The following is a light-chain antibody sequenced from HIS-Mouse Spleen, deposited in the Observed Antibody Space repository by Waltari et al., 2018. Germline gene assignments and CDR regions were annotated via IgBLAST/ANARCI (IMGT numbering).Light chain of an antibody. Sequence: QLVLTQSPSASASLGASVKLTCTLSSGHSSYAIAWHQQQPEKGPRYLMKLNSDGSHSKGDGIPDRFSGSSSGAERYLNISSLQSEDEADYYCQTWGTVVFGGGTKLTVL. CDR3: QTWGTVV. J-gene: IGLJ2*01. V-gene: IGLV4-69*01. CDR2: LNSDGSH. CDR1: SGHSSYA.